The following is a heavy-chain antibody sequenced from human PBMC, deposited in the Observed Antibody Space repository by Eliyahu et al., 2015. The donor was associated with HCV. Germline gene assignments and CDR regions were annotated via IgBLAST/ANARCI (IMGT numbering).Heavy chain of an antibody. V-gene: IGHV1-18*01. CDR2: ISAYNGNT. J-gene: IGHJ5*02. Sequence: QVQLVQSGAEVKKPGASVKVSCKASGYTFTSYGXSWVRQAPGQGLEWMGWISAYNGNTNYAQKLQGRVTMTTDTSTSTAYMELRSLRSDDTAVYYCARDRVEWFGELLKPRPSACEVCWFDPWGQGTLVTVSS. CDR1: GYTFTSYG. D-gene: IGHD3-10*01. CDR3: ARDRVEWFGELLKPRPSACEVCWFDP.